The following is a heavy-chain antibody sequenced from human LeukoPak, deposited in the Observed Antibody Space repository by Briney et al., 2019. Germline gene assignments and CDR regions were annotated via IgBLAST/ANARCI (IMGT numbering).Heavy chain of an antibody. J-gene: IGHJ6*02. CDR3: ARVFDSSSWYGVYYYYLGMDV. V-gene: IGHV4-59*01. CDR2: IYYSGST. D-gene: IGHD6-13*01. Sequence: SETLSLTCTVSGGSISSYYWSWIRQPPGKGLEWIGYIYYSGSTNFNPSLKSRVTISVDTSKNHFSLNLSSVPAADTAVYYCARVFDSSSWYGVYYYYLGMDVWGQGTTVTASS. CDR1: GGSISSYY.